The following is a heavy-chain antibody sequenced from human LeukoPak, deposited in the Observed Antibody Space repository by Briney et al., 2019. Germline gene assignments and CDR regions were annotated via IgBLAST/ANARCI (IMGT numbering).Heavy chain of an antibody. D-gene: IGHD3-9*01. CDR3: ATPRGVLRYFDWLPGGMDV. V-gene: IGHV4-34*01. CDR2: INHSGST. J-gene: IGHJ6*04. Sequence: SETLSLTCAVYGGSFSGYYWSWIRQPPGKGLEWIGEINHSGSTNYNPSLKSRVTISVDTSKNQFSLKLSSVTAADTAVYYCATPRGVLRYFDWLPGGMDVWGKGTTVTVSS. CDR1: GGSFSGYY.